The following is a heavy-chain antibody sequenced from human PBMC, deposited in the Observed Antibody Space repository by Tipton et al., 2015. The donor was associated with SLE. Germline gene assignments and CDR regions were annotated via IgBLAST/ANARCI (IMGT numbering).Heavy chain of an antibody. CDR2: IYDSGST. Sequence: LRLSCSVSGGSISSSRYYWGWIRQPPGKGLEWIGNIYDSGSTNYNSSLKSRVTISRDTSKSQFSLRLNSVTAADTAVYYCARLWRVYSSGWYYFDYWGQGTLVTVSS. V-gene: IGHV4-61*05. CDR1: GGSISSSRYY. CDR3: ARLWRVYSSGWYYFDY. J-gene: IGHJ4*02. D-gene: IGHD6-13*01.